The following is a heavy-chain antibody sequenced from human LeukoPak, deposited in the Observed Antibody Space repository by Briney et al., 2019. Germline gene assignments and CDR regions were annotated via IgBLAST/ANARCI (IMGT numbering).Heavy chain of an antibody. Sequence: SETLSLTCTVSGDSISSGDYYWSWIRQPAGKGLEWIGSIYHSGSTYYNPSLKSRVTISVDTSKNQFSLKLSSVTAADTAVYYCARVVVVHRDIVGAIGYFDYWGQGTLVTVSS. V-gene: IGHV4-38-2*02. J-gene: IGHJ4*02. CDR3: ARVVVVHRDIVGAIGYFDY. CDR2: IYHSGST. D-gene: IGHD1-26*01. CDR1: GDSISSGDYY.